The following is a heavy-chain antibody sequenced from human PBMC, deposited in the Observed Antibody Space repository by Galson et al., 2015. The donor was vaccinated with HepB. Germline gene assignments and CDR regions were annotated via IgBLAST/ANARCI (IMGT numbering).Heavy chain of an antibody. Sequence: QSGAEVKKPGASVRVSCKASGYTFSDYAISWVRQAPGQGLEWMGWISGYSGDTKYAQKYQGRVTMTTDTSTSTAYMELRSLRSDDTAGYYCAREEGVAAADLDYWGQGTLVTVSS. CDR2: ISGYSGDT. CDR3: AREEGVAAADLDY. J-gene: IGHJ4*02. D-gene: IGHD2-2*01. V-gene: IGHV1-18*01. CDR1: GYTFSDYA.